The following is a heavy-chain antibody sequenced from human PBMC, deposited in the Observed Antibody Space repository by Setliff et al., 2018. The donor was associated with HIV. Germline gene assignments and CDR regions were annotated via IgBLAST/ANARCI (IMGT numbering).Heavy chain of an antibody. D-gene: IGHD6-13*01. CDR3: AALGYSSTWNY. CDR1: RFTFNNYW. Sequence: LRLSCAASRFTFNNYWMSWVRQAPGKGLEWVANIKQDGSEKYYVDSVKGRFTISRDNSKSSLFLQMDSLRAEDTAFYYCAALGYSSTWNYWGQGTLVTVSS. V-gene: IGHV3-7*03. CDR2: IKQDGSEK. J-gene: IGHJ4*02.